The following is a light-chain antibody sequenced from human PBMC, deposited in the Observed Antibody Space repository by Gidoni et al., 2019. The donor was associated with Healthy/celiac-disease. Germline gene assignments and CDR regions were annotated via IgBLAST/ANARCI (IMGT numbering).Light chain of an antibody. Sequence: DIVMTQSPDSLAVSLGQKATINGKSSQSVLYSSNNKHYLAWYQQKPVQPPKLLIYWASTRESGVPDRFSGSGSGTDFTLTISSLQAEDVAVYYCQQYYSTPYTFGQGTKLEIK. CDR2: WAS. J-gene: IGKJ2*01. CDR3: QQYYSTPYT. CDR1: QSVLYSSNNKHY. V-gene: IGKV4-1*01.